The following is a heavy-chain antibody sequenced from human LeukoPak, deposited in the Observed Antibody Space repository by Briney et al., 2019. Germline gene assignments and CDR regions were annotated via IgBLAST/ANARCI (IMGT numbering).Heavy chain of an antibody. V-gene: IGHV4-34*01. CDR1: GGSFSGYY. CDR2: INHSGST. Sequence: SETLSLTCAVYGGSFSGYYWSWIRQPPGRGLEWIGEINHSGSTNYNPSLKSRVTMSVDTSRNQFSLKLNSVTAADTAVYYCARARGSQYYYYGMDVWGQGTTVTVFS. D-gene: IGHD6-13*01. J-gene: IGHJ6*02. CDR3: ARARGSQYYYYGMDV.